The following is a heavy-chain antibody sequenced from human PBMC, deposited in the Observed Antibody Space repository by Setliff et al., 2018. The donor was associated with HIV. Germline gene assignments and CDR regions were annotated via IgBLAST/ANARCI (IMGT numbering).Heavy chain of an antibody. CDR3: ARHAAGPDGPFDY. D-gene: IGHD2-2*01. CDR1: GYSMSSGYY. V-gene: IGHV4-38-2*01. CDR2: VYHTGST. J-gene: IGHJ4*02. Sequence: SETLYLTCGVSGYSMSSGYYWGWIRQPPGKGLEWIGNVYHTGSTYYNPSLKSRVTISVDTSKNQFSLKLSSVIAADTAVYYCARHAAGPDGPFDYWGQGTLVTVSS.